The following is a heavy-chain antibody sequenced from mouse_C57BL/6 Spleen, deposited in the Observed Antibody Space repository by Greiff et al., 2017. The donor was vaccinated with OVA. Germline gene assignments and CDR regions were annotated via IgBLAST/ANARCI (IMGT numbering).Heavy chain of an antibody. J-gene: IGHJ4*01. CDR3: ARDGDYYGHYAMDY. CDR1: GYTFTDYS. Sequence: QVQLKQSDAELVKPGASVKISCKASGYTFTDYSIHWMKQRPEQGLEWIGYIYPRDGSTKYNEKFQGKATLTVDKSSSTAYMQLNSLTSEDSAVYFCARDGDYYGHYAMDYWGQGTSVTVSS. CDR2: IYPRDGST. V-gene: IGHV1-78*01. D-gene: IGHD1-1*01.